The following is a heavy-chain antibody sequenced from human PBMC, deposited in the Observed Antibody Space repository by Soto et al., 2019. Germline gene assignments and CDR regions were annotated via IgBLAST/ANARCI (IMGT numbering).Heavy chain of an antibody. V-gene: IGHV3-21*01. J-gene: IGHJ6*02. CDR3: ARDGGIVVVVAATRGRDF. CDR2: ISSSSSYI. Sequence: GGSLRLSCAASGFTFSSYSMNWVRQAPGKGLEWVSSISSSSSYIYYADSVKGRFTISIDNAKSSLYLQMKSLRAEDTALYYCARDGGIVVVVAATRGRDFWGQGTTVTV. D-gene: IGHD2-15*01. CDR1: GFTFSSYS.